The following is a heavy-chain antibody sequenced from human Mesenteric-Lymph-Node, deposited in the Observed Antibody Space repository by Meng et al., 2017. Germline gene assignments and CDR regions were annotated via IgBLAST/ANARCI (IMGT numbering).Heavy chain of an antibody. V-gene: IGHV3-7*01. CDR3: ARDLGRGSYYTDI. CDR2: TNPDGSGK. CDR1: GFTFSGSW. D-gene: IGHD1-26*01. J-gene: IGHJ3*02. Sequence: GESLKISCGASGFTFSGSWMSWVRQAPGKGLEWVANTNPDGSGKYYVDSVKGRFTISRDNSKNTLYLQMNSLRAEDTAVYYCARDLGRGSYYTDIWGQGTMVTVSS.